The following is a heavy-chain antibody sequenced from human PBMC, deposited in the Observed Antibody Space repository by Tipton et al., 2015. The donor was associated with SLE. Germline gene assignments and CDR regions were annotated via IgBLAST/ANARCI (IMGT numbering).Heavy chain of an antibody. CDR2: INHSGST. V-gene: IGHV4-4*07. CDR3: ARGGFSSAGVSY. J-gene: IGHJ4*02. Sequence: TLSLTCTVSGGTITIFYWSWIRQPAGKGLVWIGAINHSGSTSYNPSLKSRVTMLLDTSKNQFSLKLSSVTAADTAIYYSARGGFSSAGVSYWGQGTLVTVSA. D-gene: IGHD3-3*01. CDR1: GGTITIFY.